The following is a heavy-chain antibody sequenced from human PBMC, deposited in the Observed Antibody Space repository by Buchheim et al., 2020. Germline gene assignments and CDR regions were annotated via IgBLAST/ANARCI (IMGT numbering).Heavy chain of an antibody. D-gene: IGHD5-18*01. CDR3: ARVPYDSIQLWSNHDFDY. V-gene: IGHV4-34*01. Sequence: QVQLQQWGAGLLKPSETLSLTCAVYGGSFSGYYWSWIRQPPGKGLEWIGEINHSGSTNYNPSLKSRVTISVDTSKNQFSLKLSSVTAADTAVYYCARVPYDSIQLWSNHDFDYWGQGTL. CDR2: INHSGST. CDR1: GGSFSGYY. J-gene: IGHJ4*02.